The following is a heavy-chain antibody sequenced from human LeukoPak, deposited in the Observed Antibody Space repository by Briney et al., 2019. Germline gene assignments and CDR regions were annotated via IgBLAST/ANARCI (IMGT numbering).Heavy chain of an antibody. J-gene: IGHJ4*02. V-gene: IGHV3-30*02. Sequence: GGSLRLSCAASGFMFSEYGMHWVRQAPGKGLEWVAFIQNDGSNKHFAESVKGRFTISRDNSKNTLYLQMNSLRAEDTAVYYCAKDSYGGEDDYWGQGTLVTVSS. CDR2: IQNDGSNK. CDR3: AKDSYGGEDDY. D-gene: IGHD5-18*01. CDR1: GFMFSEYG.